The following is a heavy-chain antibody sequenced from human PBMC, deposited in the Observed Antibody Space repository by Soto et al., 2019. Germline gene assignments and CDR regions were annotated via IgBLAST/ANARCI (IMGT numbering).Heavy chain of an antibody. D-gene: IGHD6-19*01. CDR1: GGTFSSYA. Sequence: ASVKGSCKASGGTFSSYAISWVRQAPGQGLEWMGGIIPIFGTANYAQKFQGRVTITADESTSTAYMELSSLRSEDTAVYYCARDSSGRGWFDPWGQGTLVTVSS. CDR2: IIPIFGTA. V-gene: IGHV1-69*01. CDR3: ARDSSGRGWFDP. J-gene: IGHJ5*02.